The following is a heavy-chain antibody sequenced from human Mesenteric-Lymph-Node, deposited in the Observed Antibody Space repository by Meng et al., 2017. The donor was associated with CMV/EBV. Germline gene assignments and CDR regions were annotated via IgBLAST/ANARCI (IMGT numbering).Heavy chain of an antibody. CDR1: FDTHA. D-gene: IGHD3-10*01. V-gene: IGHV1-69*04. Sequence: FDTHAITWVRQAPGQGLEWMGRIIPVIGTGNYAQKFQGRVTITRDTSASTAYMELSSLRSEDTAVYYCARGRPITMVRGAGLNWFDPWGQGTLVTVSS. J-gene: IGHJ5*02. CDR3: ARGRPITMVRGAGLNWFDP. CDR2: IIPVIGTG.